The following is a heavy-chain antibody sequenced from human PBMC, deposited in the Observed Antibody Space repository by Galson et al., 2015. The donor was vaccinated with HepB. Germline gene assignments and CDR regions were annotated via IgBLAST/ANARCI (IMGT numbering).Heavy chain of an antibody. CDR3: ARVGHYDFWSGYYYYYYYMDV. CDR2: ISSSSSYI. J-gene: IGHJ6*03. V-gene: IGHV3-21*01. CDR1: GFTFSSYS. D-gene: IGHD3-3*01. Sequence: SLRLSCAASGFTFSSYSMNWVRQAPGKGLEWVSSISSSSSYIYYADSVKGRFTISRDNAKNSLYLQMNSLRAEDTAVYYCARVGHYDFWSGYYYYYYYMDVWGKGTTVTVSS.